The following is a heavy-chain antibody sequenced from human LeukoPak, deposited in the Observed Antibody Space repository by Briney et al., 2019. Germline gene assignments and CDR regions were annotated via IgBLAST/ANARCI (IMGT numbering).Heavy chain of an antibody. V-gene: IGHV4-34*01. CDR2: INHSGST. J-gene: IGHJ5*02. CDR1: GGSFSGYY. D-gene: IGHD6-6*01. Sequence: PSETLSLTCAVYGGSFSGYYWSWIRQPPGKGLEWIGEINHSGSTNYNPSLKSRVTISVDTSKNQFSLKLSSVTAADTAVYYCARRRQLVGFDPWGQGTLVTVSS. CDR3: ARRRQLVGFDP.